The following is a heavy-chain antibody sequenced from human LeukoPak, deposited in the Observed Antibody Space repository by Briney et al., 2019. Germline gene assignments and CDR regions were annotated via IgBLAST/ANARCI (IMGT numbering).Heavy chain of an antibody. Sequence: AGGSLRLSCAASGFTFSSYSMNWVRQAPGKGLEWVSSISSSSSYIYYADSVKGRFTISRDNAKNSLYLQTNSLRAEDTAVYYCARDIGYGYMDVWGKGTTVTVSS. CDR1: GFTFSSYS. J-gene: IGHJ6*03. CDR3: ARDIGYGYMDV. D-gene: IGHD5-18*01. CDR2: ISSSSSYI. V-gene: IGHV3-21*01.